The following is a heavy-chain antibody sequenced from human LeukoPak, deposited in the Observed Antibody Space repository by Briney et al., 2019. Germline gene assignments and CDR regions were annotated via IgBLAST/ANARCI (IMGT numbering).Heavy chain of an antibody. J-gene: IGHJ6*02. V-gene: IGHV4-31*03. CDR3: ARDGLNGYGMDV. CDR1: GGSISSGGYY. CDR2: IYYSGST. Sequence: SQTLSLTCTVTGGSISSGGYYWSWIRQHPGKGLEWIGYIYYSGSTYYNPSLKSRVTISVDTSKNQFSLKLSSVTAADTAVYYCARDGLNGYGMDVRGQGTTVTVSS. D-gene: IGHD3-16*01.